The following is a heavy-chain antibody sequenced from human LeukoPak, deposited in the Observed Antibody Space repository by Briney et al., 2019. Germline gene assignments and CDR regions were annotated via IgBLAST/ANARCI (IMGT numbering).Heavy chain of an antibody. V-gene: IGHV3-7*01. CDR3: ARTYYYDSSGPRFFDY. D-gene: IGHD3-22*01. CDR2: IKQDGSEK. Sequence: GSLRLSCAASGFTFSSYWMSWVRQAPGKGLEWVANIKQDGSEKYYVDSVKGRFTISRDNAKNSLYLQMNSLRAEDTAVYYCARTYYYDSSGPRFFDYWGQGTLVTVSS. CDR1: GFTFSSYW. J-gene: IGHJ4*02.